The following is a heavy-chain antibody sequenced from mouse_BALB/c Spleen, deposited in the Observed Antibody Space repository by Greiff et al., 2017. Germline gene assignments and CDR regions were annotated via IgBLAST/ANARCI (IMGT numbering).Heavy chain of an antibody. J-gene: IGHJ3*01. CDR2: ISSGGSYT. D-gene: IGHD2-14*01. V-gene: IGHV5-9-3*01. Sequence: EVQVVESGGGLVKPGGSLKLSCAASGFTFSSYAMSWVRQTPEKRLEWVATISSGGSYTYYPDSVKGRFTISRDNAKNTLYLQMSSLRSEDTAMYYCARGGDYRYDGRALFAYWGQGTLVTVSA. CDR3: ARGGDYRYDGRALFAY. CDR1: GFTFSSYA.